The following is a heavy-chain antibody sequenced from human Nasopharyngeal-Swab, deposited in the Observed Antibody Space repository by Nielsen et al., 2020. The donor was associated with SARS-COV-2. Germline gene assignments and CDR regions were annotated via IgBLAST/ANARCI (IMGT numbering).Heavy chain of an antibody. CDR3: ARGCVLTGPSCYYYGMDV. J-gene: IGHJ6*02. CDR1: GFTFSDYY. CDR2: ISSSSYI. V-gene: IGHV3-69-1*01. Sequence: GGSLRLSCAASGFTFSDYYMSWIRQAPGKGLEWVSYISSSSYIYYADSLKGRFTISRDNAKNSLYLQMNSLRAEDTAVYYCARGCVLTGPSCYYYGMDVWGQGTTVTVSS. D-gene: IGHD3-9*01.